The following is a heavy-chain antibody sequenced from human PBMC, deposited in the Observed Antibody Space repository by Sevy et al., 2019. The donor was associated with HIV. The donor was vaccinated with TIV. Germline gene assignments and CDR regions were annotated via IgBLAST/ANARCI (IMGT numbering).Heavy chain of an antibody. CDR2: IKQDGSEK. CDR1: GFTFSSYW. CDR3: ARAGDFWSGYYTACFDY. D-gene: IGHD3-3*01. V-gene: IGHV3-7*01. Sequence: GGSLRLSCAASGFTFSSYWMSWVRQAPGKGLEWVANIKQDGSEKYYVDSVKGRLTISRDNAKNSLYLQMNSLRAEDTAVYYCARAGDFWSGYYTACFDYWGQGTLVTVSS. J-gene: IGHJ4*02.